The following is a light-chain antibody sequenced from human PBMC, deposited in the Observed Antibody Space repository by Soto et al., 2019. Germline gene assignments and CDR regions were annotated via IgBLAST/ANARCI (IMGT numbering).Light chain of an antibody. CDR1: QSVGSN. CDR3: QQYNNWVT. Sequence: EIVLTQSPDTLSVSPGERATLSCRASQSVGSNLAWYQQKPGQAPRLLIYGASTRATGIPARFSGSGSGIDFTLTISSLQSEDFAVYYCQQYNNWVTFGGGTKVEIK. J-gene: IGKJ4*01. V-gene: IGKV3D-15*01. CDR2: GAS.